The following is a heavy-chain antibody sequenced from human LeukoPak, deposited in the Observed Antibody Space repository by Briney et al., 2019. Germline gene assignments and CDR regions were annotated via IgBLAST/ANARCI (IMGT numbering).Heavy chain of an antibody. CDR3: ARLMVVTAIPYYFDY. J-gene: IGHJ4*02. D-gene: IGHD2-21*02. V-gene: IGHV5-51*01. Sequence: GESLKISCKGSGYSFTSYWIGWVRQMPGKGLEWMGIIYPGDSDTRYSPSFQGQVTISADKSNSTAYLQWSSLKASDTAMYYCARLMVVTAIPYYFDYWGQGTLVTVSS. CDR1: GYSFTSYW. CDR2: IYPGDSDT.